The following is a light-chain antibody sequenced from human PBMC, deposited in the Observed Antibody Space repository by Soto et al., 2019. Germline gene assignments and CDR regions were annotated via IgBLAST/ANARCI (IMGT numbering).Light chain of an antibody. CDR3: NSYTTSSTLV. Sequence: QSVLTQPASVSGSPGQSITISCTGTSSDIGSYKYVSWYQQHPGKAPKLIIYDVSNRPSGVSNRFSGSKSGNTASLTISGLRSEDEADYYCNSYTTSSTLVFGTGTKVTVL. V-gene: IGLV2-14*03. CDR2: DVS. CDR1: SSDIGSYKY. J-gene: IGLJ1*01.